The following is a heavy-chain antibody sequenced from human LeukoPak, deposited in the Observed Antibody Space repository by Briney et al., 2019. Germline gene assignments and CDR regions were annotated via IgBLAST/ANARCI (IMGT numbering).Heavy chain of an antibody. D-gene: IGHD6-13*01. CDR3: ARTRQYSSIWGFDH. J-gene: IGHJ4*02. V-gene: IGHV1-3*03. Sequence: GASVKVSCKASGYTFTNYAMHWLRQAPGQRLEWMGWINVGNDNTKYSQEFQGRVTITRDTSANTAYMELSSLRSEDVAVYYCARTRQYSSIWGFDHWGQGTLDTVSS. CDR1: GYTFTNYA. CDR2: INVGNDNT.